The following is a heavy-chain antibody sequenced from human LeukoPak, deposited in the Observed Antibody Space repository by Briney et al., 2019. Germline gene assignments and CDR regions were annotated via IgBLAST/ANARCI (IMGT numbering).Heavy chain of an antibody. V-gene: IGHV5-51*01. CDR1: GYSFTSYW. D-gene: IGHD1-1*01. CDR2: IYPGDSDT. CDR3: ARQMESHRTNYFDY. Sequence: GEFLKISCKGSGYSFTSYWIGWVRQMPGKGLEWMGIIYPGDSDTRYSPSFQGQVTISADKSISTAYLQWSSLKASDTAMYYCARQMESHRTNYFDYWGQGTLVNVSS. J-gene: IGHJ4*02.